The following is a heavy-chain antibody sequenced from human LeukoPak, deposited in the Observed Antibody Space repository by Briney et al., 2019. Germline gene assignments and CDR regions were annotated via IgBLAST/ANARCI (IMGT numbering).Heavy chain of an antibody. D-gene: IGHD2-2*01. CDR1: GFTFSNAW. CDR3: TTATGGVVVPAATQRVYYYYYMDV. J-gene: IGHJ6*03. V-gene: IGHV3-15*01. Sequence: GGSLRLSCAASGFTFSNAWMSWVRQAPRKGLECVGRIKSKTDGGTTDYAAPVKGRFTISRDDSKNTLYLQMNSLKTEDTAVYYCTTATGGVVVPAATQRVYYYYYMDVWGKGTTVTVSS. CDR2: IKSKTDGGTT.